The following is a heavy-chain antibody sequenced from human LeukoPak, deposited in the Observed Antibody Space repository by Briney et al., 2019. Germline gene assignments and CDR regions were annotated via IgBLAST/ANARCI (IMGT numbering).Heavy chain of an antibody. Sequence: GASVKVSCKASGYTFTTYYIHWVRQAPGQGLEWMGLINPSGGSTNYAQKFQGKVTITADVSTRTAYMELSSLKSEDTAVYYCAGVGATTSTEFDPWGQGTLVTVSS. CDR1: GYTFTTYY. CDR2: INPSGGST. D-gene: IGHD1-26*01. V-gene: IGHV1-46*01. CDR3: AGVGATTSTEFDP. J-gene: IGHJ5*02.